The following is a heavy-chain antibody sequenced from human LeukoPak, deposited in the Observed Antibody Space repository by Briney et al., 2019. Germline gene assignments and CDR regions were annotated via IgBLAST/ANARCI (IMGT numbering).Heavy chain of an antibody. Sequence: GGSLRLSCVASGFIFNNYGMHWVRQAPGRGLEWVAFIRYEGSNKYYADSVKGRFTISRDNSKNTLYLHMNRLRAEDTAVYYCAKDSEAYYYDYWGQGTLVTVSS. D-gene: IGHD3-16*01. CDR3: AKDSEAYYYDY. CDR1: GFIFNNYG. J-gene: IGHJ4*02. CDR2: IRYEGSNK. V-gene: IGHV3-30*02.